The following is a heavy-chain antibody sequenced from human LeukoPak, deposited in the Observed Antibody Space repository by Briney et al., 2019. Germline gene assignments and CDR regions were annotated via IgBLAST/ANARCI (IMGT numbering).Heavy chain of an antibody. CDR2: IWYDGGNK. J-gene: IGHJ5*02. CDR1: GFTFSSYG. D-gene: IGHD2-2*01. CDR3: AREYCSSTSCLSTDNWFDP. Sequence: GGSLRLSCAASGFTFSSYGMHCVRQAPGKGLERVSVIWYDGGNKYYADSVKGRLTISRDNSKNTLYLQMNSLRAEDTAVYYCAREYCSSTSCLSTDNWFDPWGQGTLVTVSS. V-gene: IGHV3-33*01.